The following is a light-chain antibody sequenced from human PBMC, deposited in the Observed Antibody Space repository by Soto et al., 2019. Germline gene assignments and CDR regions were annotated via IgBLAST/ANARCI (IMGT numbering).Light chain of an antibody. V-gene: IGKV3D-15*01. J-gene: IGKJ4*01. Sequence: EIVMTQSPATLSVSPGERATLSCRASQSVGSDLAWYQQKPGQAPRLVIYDILTRATGVPTRISGSGSGTEFTLTISSLQSEDFAVYYCQQYNSWPLTFGGGTKVELK. CDR2: DIL. CDR1: QSVGSD. CDR3: QQYNSWPLT.